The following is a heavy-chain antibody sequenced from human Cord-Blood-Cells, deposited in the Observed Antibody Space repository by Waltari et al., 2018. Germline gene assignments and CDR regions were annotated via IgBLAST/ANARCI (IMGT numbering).Heavy chain of an antibody. Sequence: QVQLQQWGAGLLKPSETLSLTCAVDGGSFSGYYWSWIRQPPGKGLEWIGEINHSGSTKHNPSAKGRGTKSVDTSKNHFSLKLSSVTAADTAVYYCAGGVGTMVRGVIDYWGQGTLVTVSS. D-gene: IGHD3-10*01. V-gene: IGHV4-34*01. CDR3: AGGVGTMVRGVIDY. CDR2: INHSGST. J-gene: IGHJ4*02. CDR1: GGSFSGYY.